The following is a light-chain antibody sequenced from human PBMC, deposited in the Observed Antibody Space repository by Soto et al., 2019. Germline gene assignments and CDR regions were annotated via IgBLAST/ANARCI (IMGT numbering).Light chain of an antibody. Sequence: EIVLTQSPATLSLSPGERATLSCRASQSVSTYLAWYQQKPGQAPRLLIYDASNRATGIPARFSGSGSETDFTRTISSLEPEDFAVYYCQQRSNWPPTWTFGQGTKVEFK. CDR3: QQRSNWPPTWT. CDR1: QSVSTY. J-gene: IGKJ1*01. CDR2: DAS. V-gene: IGKV3-11*01.